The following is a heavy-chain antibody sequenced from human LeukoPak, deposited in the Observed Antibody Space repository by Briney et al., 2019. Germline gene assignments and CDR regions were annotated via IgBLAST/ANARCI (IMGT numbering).Heavy chain of an antibody. D-gene: IGHD5-12*01. J-gene: IGHJ4*02. CDR3: ARDSGYDDSFDY. Sequence: QPGGSLRLSSAASGFTFSSYWMHWVRHAPGKGLVWVSRINSDGSNTSYADSVKGRFTISRDNAKNTLYLQMNSLRAEDTAVYYCARDSGYDDSFDYWGQGTLVTVSS. CDR2: INSDGSNT. CDR1: GFTFSSYW. V-gene: IGHV3-74*01.